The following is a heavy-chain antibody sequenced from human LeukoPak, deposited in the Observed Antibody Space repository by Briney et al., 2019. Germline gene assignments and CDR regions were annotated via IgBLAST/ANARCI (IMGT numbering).Heavy chain of an antibody. J-gene: IGHJ6*04. V-gene: IGHV3-7*01. D-gene: IGHD3-10*02. CDR1: GFTFSSYG. CDR3: AELGITMIGGV. Sequence: GGPLRLSCAASGFTFSSYGMSWVRQAPGKGLEWVANMNQDGSEKYFVDSGKGRFTISRDNAENSLYLQMNSLRAEDTAVYYCAELGITMIGGVWGKGTTVTISS. CDR2: MNQDGSEK.